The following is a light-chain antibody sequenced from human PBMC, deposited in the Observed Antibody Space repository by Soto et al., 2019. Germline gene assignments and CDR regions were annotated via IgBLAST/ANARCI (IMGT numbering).Light chain of an antibody. J-gene: IGLJ1*01. V-gene: IGLV2-14*01. CDR1: SSDVGGYNY. Sequence: QSALTQPASVSGSPGQSITISCTGTSSDVGGYNYVSWYQQHPGKAPKLMIYEVSTRPSGVSNRFSGSKSGNTASLTISGLHAEDETDYYCRSYTSSSTRYVFGTVTKLTVL. CDR3: RSYTSSSTRYV. CDR2: EVS.